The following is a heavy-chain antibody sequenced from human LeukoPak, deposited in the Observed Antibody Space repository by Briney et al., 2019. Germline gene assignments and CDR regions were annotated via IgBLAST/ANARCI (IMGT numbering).Heavy chain of an antibody. CDR2: IYYSGST. CDR3: AGVRYYDSSGYHGLDY. CDR1: GGSFSGYY. D-gene: IGHD3-22*01. J-gene: IGHJ4*02. Sequence: SETLSLTCAVYGGSFSGYYWSWIRQPPGKGLEWIGYIYYSGSTNYNPSLKSRVTISVDTSKNQFSLKLSSVTAADTAVYYCAGVRYYDSSGYHGLDYWGQGTLVTVSS. V-gene: IGHV4-59*01.